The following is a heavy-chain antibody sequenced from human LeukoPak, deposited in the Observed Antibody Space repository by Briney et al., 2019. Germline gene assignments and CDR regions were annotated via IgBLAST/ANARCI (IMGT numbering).Heavy chain of an antibody. CDR3: AREGSSGHFDY. Sequence: SETLSLTCTVSGGSIGSGGYYWSWIRQHPGKGLEWIGYIYYSGSTYYNPSLKSRVTISVDTSKNQFSLKLSSVTAADTAVYYCAREGSSGHFDYWGQGTLVTVSS. CDR2: IYYSGST. J-gene: IGHJ4*02. V-gene: IGHV4-31*03. D-gene: IGHD3-22*01. CDR1: GGSIGSGGYY.